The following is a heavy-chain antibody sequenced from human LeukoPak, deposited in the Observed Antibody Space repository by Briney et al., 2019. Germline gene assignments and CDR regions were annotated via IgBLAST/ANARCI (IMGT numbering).Heavy chain of an antibody. CDR3: ARFIASSSSGFYYMDV. D-gene: IGHD6-6*01. Sequence: ASVKVSCKASGYTFTSYGISRVRQAPGQGLEWMGWISAYNGNTNYAQKLQGRVTMTTDTSTSTAYMELRSLRSDDTAVYYCARFIASSSSGFYYMDVWGKGTTVTVSS. V-gene: IGHV1-18*01. CDR2: ISAYNGNT. CDR1: GYTFTSYG. J-gene: IGHJ6*03.